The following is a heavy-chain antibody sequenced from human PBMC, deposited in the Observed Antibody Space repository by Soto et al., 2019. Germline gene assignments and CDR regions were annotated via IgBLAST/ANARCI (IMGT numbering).Heavy chain of an antibody. CDR2: SSATGAGT. V-gene: IGHV3-23*01. CDR3: AKDRRAGGNYGFYSDF. Sequence: EVQLLESGGGLVQPGGSLRLSCAASGFTFSSYGMTWVRQAPGKGLEWGSFSSATGAGTYYADSVKGRFTISRDNSKNTLYLQMTSLRADDTAVYYCAKDRRAGGNYGFYSDFWGKGALVIVSS. CDR1: GFTFSSYG. J-gene: IGHJ4*02. D-gene: IGHD1-7*01.